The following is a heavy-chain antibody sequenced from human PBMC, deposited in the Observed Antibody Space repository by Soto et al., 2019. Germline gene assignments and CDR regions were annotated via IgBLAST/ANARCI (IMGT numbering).Heavy chain of an antibody. Sequence: GGSLRLSCAASGFTFSSYAMSWVRQAPGKGLEWVSAISGSGGSTYYADSVKGRFTISRDNSKNTLYLQMNSLRAEDTAVYYCAKASGQTGTTWDYFDYWGQGTLVTVSS. J-gene: IGHJ4*02. V-gene: IGHV3-23*01. CDR1: GFTFSSYA. D-gene: IGHD1-1*01. CDR3: AKASGQTGTTWDYFDY. CDR2: ISGSGGST.